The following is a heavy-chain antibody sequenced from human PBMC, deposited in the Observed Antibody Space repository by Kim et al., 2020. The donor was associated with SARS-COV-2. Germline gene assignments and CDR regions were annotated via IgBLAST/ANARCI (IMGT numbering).Heavy chain of an antibody. CDR3: ARDDSATVIHGL. V-gene: IGHV3-7*05. D-gene: IGHD2-15*01. Sequence: GGSLRLSCATSKFTFNNYWMSWVRQAPGEGLEWVAIIKHDGSADNYVYSVKGRITISGDNAKTSLYQQMNRLSHDATAVYYCARDDSATVIHGLCGQGT. CDR1: KFTFNNYW. CDR2: IKHDGSAD. J-gene: IGHJ4*02.